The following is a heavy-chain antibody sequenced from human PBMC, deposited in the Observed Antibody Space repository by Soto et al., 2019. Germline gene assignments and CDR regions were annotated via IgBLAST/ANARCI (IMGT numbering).Heavy chain of an antibody. CDR2: INPSGGST. Sequence: GASVKVSCKASGYTFTSYYMHWVRQAPGQGLEWMGIINPSGGSTSYAQKFQGRVTMTRDTSTSTVYMELSSLRSEDTAVYYCARSGYSSGWYYYYGIAVWGQGTTVTVSS. D-gene: IGHD6-19*01. V-gene: IGHV1-46*01. J-gene: IGHJ6*02. CDR1: GYTFTSYY. CDR3: ARSGYSSGWYYYYGIAV.